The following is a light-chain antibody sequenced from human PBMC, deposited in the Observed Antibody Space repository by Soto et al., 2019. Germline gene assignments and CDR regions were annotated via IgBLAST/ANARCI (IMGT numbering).Light chain of an antibody. CDR2: WAS. Sequence: DIVMTQSPDSLAVSLGERATINCKSSQSVFYSSNNKNYLAWYQQKPGQPPKLLIYWASTRESGVPDRFSGSGSGADFTLTISSLRAEDVAVYYCQQYYNSPYTFGQGTKLEIK. CDR1: QSVFYSSNNKNY. CDR3: QQYYNSPYT. V-gene: IGKV4-1*01. J-gene: IGKJ2*01.